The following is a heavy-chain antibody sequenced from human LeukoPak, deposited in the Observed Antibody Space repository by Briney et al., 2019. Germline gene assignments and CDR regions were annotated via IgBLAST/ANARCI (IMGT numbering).Heavy chain of an antibody. CDR3: ARGSVLRFLEWLPPPHYFDY. Sequence: ASVKVSCKASGYTFTSYDINWVRQAAGQGLEWMGWMNPNSGNTGYAQKFQGRVTMTRNTSISTAYMELSSLRSEDTAVYYCARGSVLRFLEWLPPPHYFDYWGQGTLVTVSS. D-gene: IGHD3-3*01. CDR2: MNPNSGNT. V-gene: IGHV1-8*01. J-gene: IGHJ4*02. CDR1: GYTFTSYD.